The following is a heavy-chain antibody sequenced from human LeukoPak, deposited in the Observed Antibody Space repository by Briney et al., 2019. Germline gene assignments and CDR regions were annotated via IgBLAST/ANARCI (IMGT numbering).Heavy chain of an antibody. V-gene: IGHV4-61*02. Sequence: SQTLSLTCTVSGGSISSGSYYWSWIRQPAGKGLEWIGRIYTSGSTNYNPSLKSRVTISVDTSKNQFSLKLSYVTAADTAVDYCAREWETTVTIGDYFDYWGQGTLVTVSS. CDR3: AREWETTVTIGDYFDY. CDR2: IYTSGST. D-gene: IGHD4-17*01. CDR1: GGSISSGSYY. J-gene: IGHJ4*02.